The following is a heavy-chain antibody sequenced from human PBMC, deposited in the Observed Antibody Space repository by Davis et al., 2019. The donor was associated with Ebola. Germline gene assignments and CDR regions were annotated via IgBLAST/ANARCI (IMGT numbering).Heavy chain of an antibody. CDR3: ARTRIVVVPAAIRRYYYYYMDV. CDR2: INHSGST. V-gene: IGHV4-34*01. D-gene: IGHD2-2*01. J-gene: IGHJ6*03. CDR1: GGSFSGYY. Sequence: SETLSLTCAVYGGSFSGYYWSWIRQPPGKGLEWIGEINHSGSTNYNPSLKSRVTISVDTSKNQFSLKLSSVTAADTAVYYCARTRIVVVPAAIRRYYYYYMDVWGKGTTVTVSS.